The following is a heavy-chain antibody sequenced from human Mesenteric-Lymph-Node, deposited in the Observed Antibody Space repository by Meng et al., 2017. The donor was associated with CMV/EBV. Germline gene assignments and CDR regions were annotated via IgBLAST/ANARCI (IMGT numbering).Heavy chain of an antibody. CDR1: GYSFTNYW. D-gene: IGHD3-16*02. Sequence: KVSCKGSGYSFTNYWIGWVRQMPGKGLEWMGIIYPGDSDTRYSPSFQGQVTISVDKSINTAYLQWSSLKASDTAVYYCARSLQAWNYLHYWGQGTLVTVSS. J-gene: IGHJ4*02. CDR3: ARSLQAWNYLHY. V-gene: IGHV5-51*01. CDR2: IYPGDSDT.